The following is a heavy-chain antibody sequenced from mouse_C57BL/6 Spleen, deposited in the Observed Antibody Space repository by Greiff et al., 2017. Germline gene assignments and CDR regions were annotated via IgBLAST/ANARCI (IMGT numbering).Heavy chain of an antibody. CDR1: GYTFTSYW. J-gene: IGHJ2*01. CDR2: IDPSDSYT. Sequence: QVQLKESGAELVMPGASVKLSCKASGYTFTSYWMHWVKQRPGQGLEWIGEIDPSDSYTNYNQKFKGKSTLTVDKSSSTAYMQLSSLTSEDSAVYYCARKAAYSNLDYWGQGTTLTVSS. V-gene: IGHV1-69*01. D-gene: IGHD2-5*01. CDR3: ARKAAYSNLDY.